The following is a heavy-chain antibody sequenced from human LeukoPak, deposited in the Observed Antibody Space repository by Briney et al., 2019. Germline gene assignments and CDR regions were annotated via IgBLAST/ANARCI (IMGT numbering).Heavy chain of an antibody. V-gene: IGHV3-48*03. CDR3: ARDWATTWYGEYFDY. J-gene: IGHJ4*02. D-gene: IGHD3-10*01. CDR2: ISGSGDSI. CDR1: GFTFSSYE. Sequence: GGSLRLSCAASGFTFSSYEMNWVRQAPGKGLEWVSHISGSGDSIYYADSVKGRFTISRDNAKNLLYLQMNSLRAEDTAVYFCARDWATTWYGEYFDYWGQGTLVTVSS.